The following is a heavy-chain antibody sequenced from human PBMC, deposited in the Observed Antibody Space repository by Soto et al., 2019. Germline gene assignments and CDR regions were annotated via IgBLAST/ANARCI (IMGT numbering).Heavy chain of an antibody. CDR3: ARPGLLWDFGN. V-gene: IGHV3-33*01. Sequence: GGSLRLSGSASGFTFNSYAMHWVRQAPGKGLEWVAVIYYDDSNKYYGDSVKGRFTISRDNSKNTLYLQMNSLRAEYTAVYYCARPGLLWDFGNWGQGTLVTVSS. J-gene: IGHJ4*02. CDR2: IYYDDSNK. D-gene: IGHD3-10*01. CDR1: GFTFNSYA.